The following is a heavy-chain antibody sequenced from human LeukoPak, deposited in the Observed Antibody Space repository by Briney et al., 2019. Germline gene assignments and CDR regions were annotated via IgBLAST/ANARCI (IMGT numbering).Heavy chain of an antibody. CDR3: AREYPLVPGATVFDY. CDR2: ISAYDGNT. Sequence: ASVKVSCKASGYTFNRYGITWLRQAPGQGFEWMGWISAYDGNTNYAQKFQGRVTMTTDTSTSTAYMELRSLRSDDTAVYYCAREYPLVPGATVFDYWGQGTLVTVSS. J-gene: IGHJ4*02. V-gene: IGHV1-18*01. D-gene: IGHD3-10*01. CDR1: GYTFNRYG.